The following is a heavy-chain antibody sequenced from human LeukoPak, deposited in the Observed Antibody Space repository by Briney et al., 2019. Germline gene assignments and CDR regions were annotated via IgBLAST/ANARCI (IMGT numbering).Heavy chain of an antibody. Sequence: GGSLRLSCAASGFTFSSYSMNWVRQAPGKGLEWVSYISSSSSTIYYADSVKGRFTISRDNAKNSLYLQMNSLRAEDTAVYYCARGDYDFWSGYYAPAALGAFDIWGQGTMVTVSS. J-gene: IGHJ3*02. D-gene: IGHD3-3*01. V-gene: IGHV3-48*01. CDR1: GFTFSSYS. CDR2: ISSSSSTI. CDR3: ARGDYDFWSGYYAPAALGAFDI.